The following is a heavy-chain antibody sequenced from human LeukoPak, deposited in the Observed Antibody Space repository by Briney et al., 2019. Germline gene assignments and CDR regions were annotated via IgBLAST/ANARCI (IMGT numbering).Heavy chain of an antibody. Sequence: GASVKVSCKASGYTFTTYGISWVQQAPGQGLEWMGWISAYNGNTNYAQKLQGRVTMTTDTSTSTAYMELRSLRSDDTAVYYCARDTSVYSGSYYADFDYWGQGTLVTVSS. CDR2: ISAYNGNT. V-gene: IGHV1-18*01. J-gene: IGHJ4*02. CDR1: GYTFTTYG. CDR3: ARDTSVYSGSYYADFDY. D-gene: IGHD1-26*01.